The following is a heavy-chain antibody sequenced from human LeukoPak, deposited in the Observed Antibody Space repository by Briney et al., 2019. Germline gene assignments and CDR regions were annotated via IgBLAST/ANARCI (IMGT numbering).Heavy chain of an antibody. D-gene: IGHD5-18*01. V-gene: IGHV1-24*01. Sequence: ASVKVSCKVSGYTLTELSMHWERQAPGKGLEWMGGFDPEDGETIYAQKFQGRVTMTEDTSTDTAYMELSSLRSEDTAVYYCATVLSGIQLWYLPYYFDYWGQGTLVTVST. J-gene: IGHJ4*02. CDR2: FDPEDGET. CDR3: ATVLSGIQLWYLPYYFDY. CDR1: GYTLTELS.